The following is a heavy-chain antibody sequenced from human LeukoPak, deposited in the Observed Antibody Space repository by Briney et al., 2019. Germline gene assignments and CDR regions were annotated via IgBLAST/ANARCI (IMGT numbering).Heavy chain of an antibody. V-gene: IGHV3-30-3*01. Sequence: GGSLRLSCAASGFTFSSYAMHWVRQAPGKGLEWVAVISYDGSNKYYADSVKGRFTISRDNSKNTLYLQMNSLRAEGTAVYYCARVARLLLWFGELLYWGQGTLVTVSS. CDR1: GFTFSSYA. CDR2: ISYDGSNK. CDR3: ARVARLLLWFGELLY. J-gene: IGHJ4*02. D-gene: IGHD3-10*01.